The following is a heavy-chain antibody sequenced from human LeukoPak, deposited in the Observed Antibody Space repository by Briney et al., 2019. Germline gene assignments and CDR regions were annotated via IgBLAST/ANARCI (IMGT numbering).Heavy chain of an antibody. D-gene: IGHD3-10*01. V-gene: IGHV3-9*01. CDR1: GFTFDDYS. Sequence: GRSLRLSCAASGFTFDDYSMNWVRQAPGKGLEWVSAISRSSCIFGYADSVRGRSIISSDNAKTFQYLQMNSMREEATALYCCAKDLAMVRGVDYWGQGTLVTVSS. J-gene: IGHJ4*02. CDR2: ISRSSCIF. CDR3: AKDLAMVRGVDY.